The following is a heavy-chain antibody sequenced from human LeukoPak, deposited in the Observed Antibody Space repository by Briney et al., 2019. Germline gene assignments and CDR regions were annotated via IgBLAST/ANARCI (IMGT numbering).Heavy chain of an antibody. CDR3: AKDLYNFGTSPFDY. D-gene: IGHD1-20*01. V-gene: IGHV3-30*18. CDR2: ISNDGSNK. Sequence: GRSLRLSCAASGFTLSSYGMHWVRQAPGKGLEWVAGISNDGSNKNYADSVKGRFTFSRDDSKNTLYLQMNSLRAEDTAVYYCAKDLYNFGTSPFDYWGQGTLVTVSS. J-gene: IGHJ4*02. CDR1: GFTLSSYG.